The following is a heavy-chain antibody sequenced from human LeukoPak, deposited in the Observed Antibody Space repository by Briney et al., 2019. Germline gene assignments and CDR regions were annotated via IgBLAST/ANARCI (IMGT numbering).Heavy chain of an antibody. CDR1: GYTFTGYY. V-gene: IGHV1-2*02. Sequence: ASVKVSCKASGYTFTGYYMHWVRQAPGQGLEWMGWINPNSGGTNYAQKFQGRVTMTRDTPISTAYMELSRLRSDDTAVYYCARDNVLRFLEWLPYKEFDYWGQGTLVTVSS. CDR3: ARDNVLRFLEWLPYKEFDY. CDR2: INPNSGGT. D-gene: IGHD3-3*01. J-gene: IGHJ4*02.